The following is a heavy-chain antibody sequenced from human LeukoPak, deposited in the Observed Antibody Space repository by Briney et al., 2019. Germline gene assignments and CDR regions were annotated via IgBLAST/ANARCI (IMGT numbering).Heavy chain of an antibody. J-gene: IGHJ4*02. Sequence: ASVKVSCKASGYTFTGYYMHWVRQAPGQGLEWMGWINPNSGGTNYAQKFQGRVTMTRGTSISTAYMELGRLRSDDTAVYYCARDESPPVPAASLDYWGQGTLVTVSS. D-gene: IGHD2-2*01. CDR1: GYTFTGYY. V-gene: IGHV1-2*02. CDR2: INPNSGGT. CDR3: ARDESPPVPAASLDY.